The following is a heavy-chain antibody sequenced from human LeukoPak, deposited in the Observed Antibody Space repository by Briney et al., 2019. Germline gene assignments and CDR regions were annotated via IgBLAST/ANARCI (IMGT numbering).Heavy chain of an antibody. CDR1: GFTFSSYA. J-gene: IGHJ4*02. CDR2: VSGSGGYT. CDR3: AKGRPNYYDSSGHYYRRDGDY. V-gene: IGHV3-23*01. Sequence: GGSLRLSCAASGFTFSSYAMGWVRQAPGKGLEWVSSVSGSGGYTYYAGSVKGRFTISRDNSKNTLYLQMNSLRAEDTAIYYCAKGRPNYYDSSGHYYRRDGDYWGQGTLVTVSS. D-gene: IGHD3-22*01.